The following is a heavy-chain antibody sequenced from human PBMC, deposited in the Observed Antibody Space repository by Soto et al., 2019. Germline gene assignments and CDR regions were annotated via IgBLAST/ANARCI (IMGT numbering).Heavy chain of an antibody. CDR3: VREAWERLN. CDR1: GFTFSTYD. Sequence: EVRLVESGGGLVQPGGSLRLSCAASGFTFSTYDMSWVRQAPGKGLEWVSYIRYSSTPVYYADSVKGRFTISRDNAKNSLFLQMNSLRVEDTAVFYCVREAWERLNGGEGTLVTVSS. J-gene: IGHJ4*02. CDR2: IRYSSTPV. V-gene: IGHV3-48*01. D-gene: IGHD1-26*01.